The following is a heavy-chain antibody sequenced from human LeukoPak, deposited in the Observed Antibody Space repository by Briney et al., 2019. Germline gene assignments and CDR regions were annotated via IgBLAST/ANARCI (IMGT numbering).Heavy chain of an antibody. CDR3: AKDRREYGYGPSNMDV. Sequence: PGGSLRLSCAASGFTFSSYAMSWVRQAPGKGLEWVSAISGSGGSTYYADSVKGRFTISRDNSKNTLYLQMNSLRAEDTAVYCCAKDRREYGYGPSNMDVWGKGTTVTVSS. D-gene: IGHD5-18*01. J-gene: IGHJ6*03. CDR1: GFTFSSYA. CDR2: ISGSGGST. V-gene: IGHV3-23*01.